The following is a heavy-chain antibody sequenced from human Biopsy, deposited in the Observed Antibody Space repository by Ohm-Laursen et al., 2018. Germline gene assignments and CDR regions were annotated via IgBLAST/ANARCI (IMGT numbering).Heavy chain of an antibody. Sequence: GTLSLTCTVSRDSISNYYWTWIRQSPGKGLEWIGYIYYTGSTNYNPSVKSRVTISVDTSKNQFSLKLSSATAADTAVFYCARHGSQGYCTGGSCVDYWGQGTLVTVSS. CDR3: ARHGSQGYCTGGSCVDY. CDR1: RDSISNYY. D-gene: IGHD2-15*01. CDR2: IYYTGST. V-gene: IGHV4-59*08. J-gene: IGHJ4*01.